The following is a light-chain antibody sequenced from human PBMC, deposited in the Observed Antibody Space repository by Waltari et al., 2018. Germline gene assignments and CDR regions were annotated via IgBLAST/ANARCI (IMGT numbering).Light chain of an antibody. CDR3: CSYAGSSTFV. CDR1: SSDVGRYNL. V-gene: IGLV2-23*02. Sequence: QSALTQPASVSGSPGQSITISCTGTSSDVGRYNLVSWYQQHPGKAPKLMIYEVSKRPSGGSNRFSGSKAGNTASLTISELQAEDEADYYCCSYAGSSTFVCGGGTKLTVL. J-gene: IGLJ2*01. CDR2: EVS.